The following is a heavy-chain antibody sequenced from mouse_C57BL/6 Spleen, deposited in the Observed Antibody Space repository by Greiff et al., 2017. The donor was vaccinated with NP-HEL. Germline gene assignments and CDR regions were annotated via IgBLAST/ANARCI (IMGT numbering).Heavy chain of an antibody. CDR1: GFSLTSYG. D-gene: IGHD1-1*01. V-gene: IGHV2-3*01. Sequence: VQLQQSGPGLVAPSQSLSITCTVSGFSLTSYGVSWVRQTPGKGLEWLGVIWGDGSTNYHSALISRKGIRKANSTSQVFLKLNSLQTDDTASYYCAKEDGSSYSCDYWGQGTTLTVSS. CDR2: IWGDGST. J-gene: IGHJ2*01. CDR3: AKEDGSSYSCDY.